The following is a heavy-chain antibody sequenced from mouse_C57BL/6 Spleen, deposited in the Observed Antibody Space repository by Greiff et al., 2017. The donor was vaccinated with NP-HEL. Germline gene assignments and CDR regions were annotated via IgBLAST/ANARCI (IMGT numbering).Heavy chain of an antibody. CDR3: AKRITTSLDD. J-gene: IGHJ2*01. CDR1: GYTFTSYW. D-gene: IGHD1-1*01. CDR2: IDPSDSYP. Sequence: QVQLQQPGAELVMPGASVKLSCKASGYTFTSYWMHWVKQRPGQGLEWIGEIDPSDSYPNYNQKFKGKSTLTVDKSSSTAYMELSSLKSEDSAVYYCAKRITTSLDDWGQGTTLTVSS. V-gene: IGHV1-69*01.